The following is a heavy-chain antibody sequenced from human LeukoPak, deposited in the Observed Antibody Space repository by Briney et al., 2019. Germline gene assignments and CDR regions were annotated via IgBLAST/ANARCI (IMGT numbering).Heavy chain of an antibody. CDR2: INTNIGNS. Sequence: GASVKVSCKASGYTFTNYAISWVRQAPGQGLEWVGWINTNIGNSTYAQGFTGRFVFSLDTSVSTAYLQISSLKPEDTAVYYCASHWRLFDFWGQGTLVTVSS. V-gene: IGHV7-4-1*02. J-gene: IGHJ4*02. CDR1: GYTFTNYA. D-gene: IGHD1-1*01. CDR3: ASHWRLFDF.